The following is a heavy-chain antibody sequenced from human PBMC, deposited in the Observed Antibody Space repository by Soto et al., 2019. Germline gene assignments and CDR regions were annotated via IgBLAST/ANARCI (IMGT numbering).Heavy chain of an antibody. Sequence: EVQLVESGGGLVQPGGSLRLSCAASGFTFSSYDMHWVRQATGKGLEWVSAIGTAGDTYYPGSVKGRFTISRENAKNSLYLQMNSLRAGDSAVYYCARAIPRRYYDFWSGYICGMDVWGQGTTVTVSS. V-gene: IGHV3-13*01. CDR2: IGTAGDT. J-gene: IGHJ6*02. D-gene: IGHD3-3*01. CDR1: GFTFSSYD. CDR3: ARAIPRRYYDFWSGYICGMDV.